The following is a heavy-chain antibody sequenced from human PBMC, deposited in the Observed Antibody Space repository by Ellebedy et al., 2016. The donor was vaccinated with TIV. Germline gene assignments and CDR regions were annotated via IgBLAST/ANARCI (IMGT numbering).Heavy chain of an antibody. D-gene: IGHD6-13*01. CDR1: GFSLSTTGMC. V-gene: IGHV2-70*01. J-gene: IGHJ5*02. CDR2: IDWDDDK. Sequence: SGPTLVKPTQTLTLTCTFSGFSLSTTGMCVSWIRQPPGKALEWLALIDWDDDKYYSTSLKTRLAISKDTSKNQVVLTMTNMDPVDTATYYCARFRIAAAGSGWFDPWGQGTLVTVSS. CDR3: ARFRIAAAGSGWFDP.